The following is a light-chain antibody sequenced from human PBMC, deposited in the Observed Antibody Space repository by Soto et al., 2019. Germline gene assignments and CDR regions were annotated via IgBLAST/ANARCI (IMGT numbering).Light chain of an antibody. CDR3: QQSNNWPPFT. CDR1: QSVSNN. V-gene: IGKV3-15*01. Sequence: ETVMTQSPVTLSVSPGERATLSCRASQSVSNNLAWYQQKPGQAHSLLIYGASTRASGVSARFSGSGSGTEFTLTISSLQYEDFAVYYWQQSNNWPPFTFGPGTKVDLK. CDR2: GAS. J-gene: IGKJ3*01.